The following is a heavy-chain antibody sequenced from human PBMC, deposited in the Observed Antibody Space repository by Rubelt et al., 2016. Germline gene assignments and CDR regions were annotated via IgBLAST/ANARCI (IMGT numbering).Heavy chain of an antibody. V-gene: IGHV3-23*04. CDR3: AKDMDSSYNYFDY. J-gene: IGHJ4*02. Sequence: EVQLVESGGGVVQPGGSLRLSCAASGFTFSGHGMYWLRQAPGKGLEWVSTIRNSGSTSYYADSVKGRFTISRDNAKSTLYLQMNSLRAEDTAVYYCAKDMDSSYNYFDYWGQGTLVTVSS. D-gene: IGHD6-6*01. CDR1: GFTFSGHG. CDR2: IRNSGSTS.